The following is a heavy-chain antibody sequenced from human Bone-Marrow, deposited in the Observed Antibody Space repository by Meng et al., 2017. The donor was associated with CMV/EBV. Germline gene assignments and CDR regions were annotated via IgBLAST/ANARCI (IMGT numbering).Heavy chain of an antibody. Sequence: AAGFTCSSYARTWVRQAPGKGLEWVSVISGGGGSTYYADSAKGRFTISRDNSNNTLYLQMSSLRAEDTAIYYCAKGSVYTSAWWGDSWGQGTLVTVSS. CDR2: ISGGGGST. CDR1: GFTCSSYA. D-gene: IGHD6-19*01. V-gene: IGHV3-23*01. CDR3: AKGSVYTSAWWGDS. J-gene: IGHJ4*02.